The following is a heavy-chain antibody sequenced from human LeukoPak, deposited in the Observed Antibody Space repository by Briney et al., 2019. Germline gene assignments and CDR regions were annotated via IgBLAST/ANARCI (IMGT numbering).Heavy chain of an antibody. Sequence: PGGSLRLSCAASGFTFSSYWMSWVRQAPGKGLEWVANIKQDGSEKYYVDSVKGRFTISRDNAKNSLYLQMNSLRAEDTAVYYCARDKSTVLYYFDYWGQGTLVTVSS. J-gene: IGHJ4*02. CDR3: ARDKSTVLYYFDY. CDR1: GFTFSSYW. CDR2: IKQDGSEK. D-gene: IGHD4-11*01. V-gene: IGHV3-7*01.